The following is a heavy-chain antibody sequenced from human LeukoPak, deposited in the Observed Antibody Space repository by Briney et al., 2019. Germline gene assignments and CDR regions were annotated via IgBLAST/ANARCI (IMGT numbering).Heavy chain of an antibody. CDR3: ARVPQWEMMYNYFDP. J-gene: IGHJ5*02. D-gene: IGHD5-24*01. CDR1: GGTFSSYA. Sequence: SVKVSCKASGGTFSSYAISWVRQAPGQGLEWMGGIIPIFGTANYAQKCQGRVTITTVESTSTAYMELSSLRSEDTAVYYCARVPQWEMMYNYFDPWGQGTLVTVSS. V-gene: IGHV1-69*05. CDR2: IIPIFGTA.